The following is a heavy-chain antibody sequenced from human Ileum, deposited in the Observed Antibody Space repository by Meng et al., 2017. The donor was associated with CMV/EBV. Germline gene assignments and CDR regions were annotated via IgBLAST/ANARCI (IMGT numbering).Heavy chain of an antibody. CDR1: GFSFGTYG. CDR2: ISSDGSNE. V-gene: IGHV3-33*06. Sequence: GGSLRLSCAASGFSFGTYGMHWVRQAPGKGLEWVAIISSDGSNEHYADSVKGRFAISRDNSKNTLYLQLNSLRAEDTAVYYCAKGCTTFGYYMDFWGRGTLVTVYS. J-gene: IGHJ4*02. CDR3: AKGCTTFGYYMDF. D-gene: IGHD3-10*02.